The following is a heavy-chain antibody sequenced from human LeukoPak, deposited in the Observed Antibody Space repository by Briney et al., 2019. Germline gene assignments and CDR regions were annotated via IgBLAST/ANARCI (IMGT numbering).Heavy chain of an antibody. V-gene: IGHV4-61*02. J-gene: IGHJ6*03. CDR1: GGSISSGSYY. CDR3: ARTPYDFWSGYLLYYMDL. Sequence: SETLSLTCTLSGGSISSGSYYWSWIRQPAGKGLEWIGRIYTSGSTNYNPSLNSRVTISVDTSKNQFSLKLSSVTAADTAVYYCARTPYDFWSGYLLYYMDLWGKGTTVTVSS. CDR2: IYTSGST. D-gene: IGHD3-3*01.